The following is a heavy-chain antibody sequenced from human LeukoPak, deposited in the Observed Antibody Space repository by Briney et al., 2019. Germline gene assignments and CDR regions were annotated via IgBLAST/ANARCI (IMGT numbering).Heavy chain of an antibody. Sequence: SETLSLTCTVSGGSINSYYWSWIRQPPGKGLEWIGYIYYSWSTNYNPSLKSRVTISVDTSNNKFSLKLTSLTAADTAVYYCVRHLSAGRPAFDIWGQGTMVTVSS. V-gene: IGHV4-59*08. J-gene: IGHJ3*02. CDR3: VRHLSAGRPAFDI. D-gene: IGHD2-15*01. CDR2: IYYSWST. CDR1: GGSINSYY.